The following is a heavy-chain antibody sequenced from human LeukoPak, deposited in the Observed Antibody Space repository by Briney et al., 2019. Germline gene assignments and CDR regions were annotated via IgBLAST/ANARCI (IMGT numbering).Heavy chain of an antibody. CDR3: ARARILTYNWFDP. CDR1: GYTFTGYD. D-gene: IGHD3-9*01. CDR2: MNPNSGNT. Sequence: ASVKVSCKASGYTFTGYDINWGRQATGQGLEWMGWMNPNSGNTGYAQKFQGRVTMTRNTSISTAYMELSSLRSEDTAVYYCARARILTYNWFDPWGQGTLVTVSS. V-gene: IGHV1-8*01. J-gene: IGHJ5*02.